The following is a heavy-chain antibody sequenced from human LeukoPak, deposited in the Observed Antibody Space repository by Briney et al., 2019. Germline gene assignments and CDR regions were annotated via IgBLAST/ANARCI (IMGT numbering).Heavy chain of an antibody. V-gene: IGHV4-59*01. CDR2: IYYSGGT. Sequence: SETLSLTCTVSGGSISSDYWSWIRQPPGKGLEWIGYIYYSGGTNYNPSLKSRVTISVDTSKKQFSLKLTSVTAADTAVYFCARDRSGYISSSDSYYYYMDVWGKGTTVTVSS. J-gene: IGHJ6*03. CDR1: GGSISSDY. CDR3: ARDRSGYISSSDSYYYYMDV. D-gene: IGHD6-6*01.